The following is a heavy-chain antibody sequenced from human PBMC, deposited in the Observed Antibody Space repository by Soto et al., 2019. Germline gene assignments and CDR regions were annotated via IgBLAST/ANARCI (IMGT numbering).Heavy chain of an antibody. Sequence: ETLSLTCTVSGGSVSSGSYYWSWVRQPPGKGLEWIAYIYYSGSTNYNPSLKSRVTISVDRSKNQFSLKLNSVTAADTAVYYCARATYYYYGMDVWGQGTTVTVSS. CDR3: ARATYYYYGMDV. CDR1: GGSVSSGSYY. J-gene: IGHJ6*02. V-gene: IGHV4-61*01. D-gene: IGHD1-26*01. CDR2: IYYSGST.